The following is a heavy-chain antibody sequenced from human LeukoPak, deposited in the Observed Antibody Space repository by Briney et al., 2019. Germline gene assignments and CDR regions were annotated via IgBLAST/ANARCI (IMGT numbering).Heavy chain of an antibody. J-gene: IGHJ3*02. CDR3: ARSQPRITIFGVVITSGGDAFDI. CDR1: GGSFSGYY. V-gene: IGHV4-34*01. D-gene: IGHD3-3*01. Sequence: SETLSLTCAVYGGSFSGYYWSWIRQPPGKGLEWIGEINHSGSTNYNPSLKSRVTISVDTSKNQFSLKLSSVTAADTAVYYCARSQPRITIFGVVITSGGDAFDIWGQGTMVTVSS. CDR2: INHSGST.